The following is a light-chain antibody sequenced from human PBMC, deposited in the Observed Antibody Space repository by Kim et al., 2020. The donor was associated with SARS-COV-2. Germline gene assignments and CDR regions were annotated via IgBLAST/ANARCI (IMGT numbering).Light chain of an antibody. CDR3: NSRDSSGNHLGV. V-gene: IGLV3-19*01. CDR2: GKN. Sequence: GQTVRITGQSDSRRSYYASGDQKKTGQATVLVIYGKNNRPSGIPDRFSGSSSGNTASLTITGAQAEDEADYSCNSRDSSGNHLGVFGGGTKVTV. J-gene: IGLJ3*02. CDR1: SRRSYY.